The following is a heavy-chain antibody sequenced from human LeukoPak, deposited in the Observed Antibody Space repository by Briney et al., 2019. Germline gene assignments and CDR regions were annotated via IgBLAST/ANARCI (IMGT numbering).Heavy chain of an antibody. D-gene: IGHD6-6*01. V-gene: IGHV4-39*01. CDR1: GGSVSSSSYY. CDR3: ARGHSIASRLAYFDY. CDR2: IYYSGST. J-gene: IGHJ4*02. Sequence: SETLSLTCTVSGGSVSSSSYYWGWIRQPPGKGLEWIGSIYYSGSTYYNPSLKSRVTISVDTSKNQFSLNLSSVTAADTAVYYCARGHSIASRLAYFDYWGQGTLVTVSS.